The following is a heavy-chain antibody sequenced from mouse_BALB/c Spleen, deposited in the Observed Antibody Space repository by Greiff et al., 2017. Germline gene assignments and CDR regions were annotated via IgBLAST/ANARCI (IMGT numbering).Heavy chain of an antibody. CDR1: GYSFTGYN. D-gene: IGHD1-1*01. Sequence: EVKLMESGPELGKPGASVKISCKASGYSFTGYNMYWVKQSHRKSLEWIGYIDPYNGGTSYNQKSKGKATLTVDKSSSTAYMHLNSLTSEDSAIYYCARWDYYGSSLDYWGQGTTLTVSS. CDR3: ARWDYYGSSLDY. CDR2: IDPYNGGT. J-gene: IGHJ2*01. V-gene: IGHV1S135*01.